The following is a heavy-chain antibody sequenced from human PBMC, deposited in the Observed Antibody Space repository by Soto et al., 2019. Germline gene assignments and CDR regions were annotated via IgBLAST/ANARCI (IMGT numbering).Heavy chain of an antibody. V-gene: IGHV3-74*01. CDR3: ARVGIVLNWFDP. CDR1: GFTFSSYW. D-gene: IGHD2-8*01. CDR2: INSDGSST. Sequence: EVQLVESGGSLVQPGGSLRLSCAASGFTFSSYWMHWVRQAPGKGLVWVSRINSDGSSTSYADSVKGRFTISRDNAKNTLYLQMNSLRAEDTAVYYCARVGIVLNWFDPWGQGTLVTVSS. J-gene: IGHJ5*02.